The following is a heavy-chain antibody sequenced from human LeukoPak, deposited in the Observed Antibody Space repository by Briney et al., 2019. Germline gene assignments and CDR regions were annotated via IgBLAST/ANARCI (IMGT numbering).Heavy chain of an antibody. CDR2: ISTSGTYT. J-gene: IGHJ6*02. D-gene: IGHD2-15*01. CDR1: GFTFSDYY. CDR3: ATSRYCYGGTCSSDYFYFGLDV. Sequence: PGGSLRLSCAASGFTFSDYYMTWIRQAPGKGLECVSDISTSGTYTNYADSVKGRFTISRDSAENSLFLQMHSLRAEDTAVYYCATSRYCYGGTCSSDYFYFGLDVWGQGTTVTVSS. V-gene: IGHV3-11*06.